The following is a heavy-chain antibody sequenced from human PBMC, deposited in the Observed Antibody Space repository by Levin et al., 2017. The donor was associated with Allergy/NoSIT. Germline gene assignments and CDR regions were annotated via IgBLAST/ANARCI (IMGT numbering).Heavy chain of an antibody. CDR2: ISSGGLTM. D-gene: IGHD3-22*01. CDR1: GFSFSTYE. V-gene: IGHV3-48*03. J-gene: IGHJ5*02. Sequence: PGGSLRLSCAASGFSFSTYEMNWVRQAPGKGLEWVSYISSGGLTMSYTDSVKGRFTISRDNAKNSLYLQMNSLRVEDTAIYYCARVSGYHDSSGHYKHWFDPWGQGTLVTVSS. CDR3: ARVSGYHDSSGHYKHWFDP.